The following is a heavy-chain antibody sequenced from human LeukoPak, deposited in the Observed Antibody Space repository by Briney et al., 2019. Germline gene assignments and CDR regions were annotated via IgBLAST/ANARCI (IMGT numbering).Heavy chain of an antibody. D-gene: IGHD2-2*01. CDR1: GFTFSSYA. J-gene: IGHJ5*02. CDR2: ISSSSSTI. CDR3: ASTEYQLLGATNWFDP. V-gene: IGHV3-48*01. Sequence: GSLRLSCAASGFTFSSYAMNWVRQAPGKGLEWVSYISSSSSTIYYADSVKGRFTISRDNAKNSLYLQMNSLRAEDTAVYYCASTEYQLLGATNWFDPWGQGTLVTVSS.